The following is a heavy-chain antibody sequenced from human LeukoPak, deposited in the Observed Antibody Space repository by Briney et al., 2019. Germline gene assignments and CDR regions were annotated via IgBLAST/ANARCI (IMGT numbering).Heavy chain of an antibody. Sequence: PSETLSLTCTVSGYSISSGYYWGWIRQPPGKGLDWVGFIYHNGRTDYNPSLTSRVTISADTSKNQFSLRLSSVTAADTAVYYCARVFRAAAVDYWGQGTLVTVSS. CDR2: IYHNGRT. CDR3: ARVFRAAAVDY. CDR1: GYSISSGYY. J-gene: IGHJ4*02. D-gene: IGHD6-13*01. V-gene: IGHV4-38-2*02.